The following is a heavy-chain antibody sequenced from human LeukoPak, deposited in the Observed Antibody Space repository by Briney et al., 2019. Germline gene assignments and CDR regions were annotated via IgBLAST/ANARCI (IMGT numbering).Heavy chain of an antibody. CDR2: ISSSSSTI. V-gene: IGHV3-48*02. D-gene: IGHD2-15*01. CDR3: ARDRGYCSGGSCWSDY. Sequence: GGSLRLSCAASGFTFSSYSINWVRQAPGKGLEWVSYISSSSSTIYYADSVKGRFTISRDNAKNSLYLQMNSLRDEDTAVYYCARDRGYCSGGSCWSDYWGQGTLVTVSS. CDR1: GFTFSSYS. J-gene: IGHJ4*02.